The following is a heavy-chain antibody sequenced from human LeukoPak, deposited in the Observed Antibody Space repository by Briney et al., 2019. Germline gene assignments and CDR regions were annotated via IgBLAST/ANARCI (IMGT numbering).Heavy chain of an antibody. V-gene: IGHV3-30*04. CDR1: GFTFSSYA. J-gene: IGHJ3*02. CDR3: ARDRDTAMVHDAFDI. CDR2: ISYDGSNK. Sequence: GGSLRLSCAASGFTFSSYAMHWVRQAPGKGLEWVAVISYDGSNKYYADSVKGRFTISRDNSKNTLYLQMNSLRADGTAVYYCARDRDTAMVHDAFDIWGQGTMVTVSS. D-gene: IGHD5-18*01.